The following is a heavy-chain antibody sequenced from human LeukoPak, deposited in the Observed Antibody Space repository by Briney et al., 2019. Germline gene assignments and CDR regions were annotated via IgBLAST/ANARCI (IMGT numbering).Heavy chain of an antibody. J-gene: IGHJ6*02. CDR1: GFTFSSYG. CDR2: ISYDGSNK. D-gene: IGHD6-13*01. V-gene: IGHV3-30*18. Sequence: GRSLRLSCAASGFTFSSYGMHWVRQAPGKGLEWVAVISYDGSNKYYADSVKGRFTISRDNSKNTLYLQMNSLRAEDTAVYYCAKDVSSSWGHYYYYYGMDAWGQGTTVTVSS. CDR3: AKDVSSSWGHYYYYYGMDA.